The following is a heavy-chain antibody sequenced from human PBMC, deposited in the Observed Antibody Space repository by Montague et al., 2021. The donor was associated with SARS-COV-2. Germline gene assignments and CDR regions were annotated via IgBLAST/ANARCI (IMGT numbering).Heavy chain of an antibody. CDR3: ARGTPGY. CDR1: GGSFSDYH. CDR2: INHGGST. V-gene: IGHV4-34*01. D-gene: IGHD2-2*03. J-gene: IGHJ4*02. Sequence: SETLSLTCAVYGGSFSDYHWSWIRQPPGGGLEWIGRINHGGSTKYNPSLKSQVTISIGTSKNQFSLKLSSVTAADTAVYYCARGTPGYWGQGTLVTVSS.